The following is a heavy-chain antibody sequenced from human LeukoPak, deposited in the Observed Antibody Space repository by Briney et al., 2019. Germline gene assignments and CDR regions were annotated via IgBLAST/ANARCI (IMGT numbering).Heavy chain of an antibody. Sequence: TSETLSLTCTVSGDSISSGSYYWSWIRQPAGKGLEWIGRIYTSGSTNYHPSLKSRVTISVDTSKNQFSLELSSVTAADTAVYYCARVYGEHGADWFDPWGQGTLVTVSS. J-gene: IGHJ5*02. D-gene: IGHD4-17*01. CDR1: GDSISSGSYY. CDR2: IYTSGST. V-gene: IGHV4-61*02. CDR3: ARVYGEHGADWFDP.